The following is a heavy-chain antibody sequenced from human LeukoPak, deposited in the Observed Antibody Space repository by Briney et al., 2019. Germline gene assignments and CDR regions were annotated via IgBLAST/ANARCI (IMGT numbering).Heavy chain of an antibody. J-gene: IGHJ4*02. CDR2: IRSKANSDAT. D-gene: IGHD2-15*01. CDR3: TRRREDIVVVGAATRGFDY. CDR1: GFSFSGSA. V-gene: IGHV3-73*01. Sequence: PGGSLRLSCAASGFSFSGSAMHWVRQASGKGLEWVGRIRSKANSDATAYAESVKGRFTISRDESTNTAYLQMNSLKTEDTAVYYCTRRREDIVVVGAATRGFDYWGQGTLVTVSS.